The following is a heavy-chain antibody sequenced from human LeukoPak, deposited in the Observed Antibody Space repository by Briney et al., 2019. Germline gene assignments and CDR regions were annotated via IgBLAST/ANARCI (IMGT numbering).Heavy chain of an antibody. CDR3: ARGWSPPYYYDSSGYLASHAFDI. J-gene: IGHJ3*02. CDR2: IYYSGST. V-gene: IGHV4-39*07. Sequence: SETLSLTCTVSGGSISSSSYYWGWIRQPPGKGLEWIGSIYYSGSTYYNPSLKSRVTISVDTSKNQFSLKLSSVTAADTAVYYCARGWSPPYYYDSSGYLASHAFDIWGQGTMVTVSS. D-gene: IGHD3-22*01. CDR1: GGSISSSSYY.